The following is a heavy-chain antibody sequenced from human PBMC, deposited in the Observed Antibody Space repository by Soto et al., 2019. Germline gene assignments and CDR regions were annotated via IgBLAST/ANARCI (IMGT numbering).Heavy chain of an antibody. V-gene: IGHV1-69*13. CDR2: ITPMFGTP. CDR3: ARDGTLYDSSAYYYLY. Sequence: SVKVSCKASGGTFSSYTITWVRQAPGQGLEWMGGITPMFGTPNYAQKFQGRVTITADESTNTAYMELSSLRSEDTAMYFCARDGTLYDSSAYYYLYWGQGTLVTV. D-gene: IGHD3-22*01. CDR1: GGTFSSYT. J-gene: IGHJ4*02.